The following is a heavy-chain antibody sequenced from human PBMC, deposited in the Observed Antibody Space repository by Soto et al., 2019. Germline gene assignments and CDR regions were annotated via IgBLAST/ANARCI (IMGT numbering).Heavy chain of an antibody. D-gene: IGHD2-15*01. CDR3: ARDRLRYCSGGTCYWDPDY. CDR2: ISAYNGDT. Sequence: GASVKVSCKAPGYTFSSYGISWVRQAPGQGLERMGWISAYNGDTNYAQKFQGRVTMTTDTSTSTAYMDLRSLRSDDTAVYYCARDRLRYCSGGTCYWDPDYWGQGILVTVSS. V-gene: IGHV1-18*01. J-gene: IGHJ4*01. CDR1: GYTFSSYG.